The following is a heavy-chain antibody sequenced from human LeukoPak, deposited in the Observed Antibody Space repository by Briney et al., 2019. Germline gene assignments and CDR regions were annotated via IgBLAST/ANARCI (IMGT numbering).Heavy chain of an antibody. CDR1: GFTLSSYA. CDR2: MSYDGNNK. D-gene: IGHD5-18*01. V-gene: IGHV3-30*18. CDR3: AKDGFGHSYGYAYFDY. J-gene: IGHJ4*02. Sequence: GRSLRLSCAASGFTLSSYATHWVRQAPGKGLEWVAVMSYDGNNKYYADAVKGRFTISRDNSKNTLYLQMNSLRAEDTAVYYCAKDGFGHSYGYAYFDYWGQGTLVTVSS.